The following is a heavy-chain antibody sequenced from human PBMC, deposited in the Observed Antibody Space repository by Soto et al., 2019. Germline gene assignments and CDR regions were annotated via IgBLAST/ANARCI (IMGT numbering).Heavy chain of an antibody. CDR3: ARIGVSSGHESPDFDS. CDR1: GYTFNFYG. Sequence: SSVKVSCKAAGYTFNFYGITWVRQAPRQGLEWVGWISGFNGNTNYAADLQGRVTMTTDTSTSTAYMELRGLRSDDTAVYYCARIGVSSGHESPDFDSWGQGTLVTV. CDR2: ISGFNGNT. D-gene: IGHD3-16*01. V-gene: IGHV1-18*01. J-gene: IGHJ4*02.